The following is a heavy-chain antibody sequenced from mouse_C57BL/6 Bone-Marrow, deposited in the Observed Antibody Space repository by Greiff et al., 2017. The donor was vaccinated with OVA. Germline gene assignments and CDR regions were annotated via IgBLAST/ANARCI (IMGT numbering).Heavy chain of an antibody. CDR2: ISPRSGNP. CDR1: GYTFTSYG. CDR3: ARKGDFDY. Sequence: QVQLKESGAALARPGASVKLSCKASGYTFTSYGISWVKQRTGQGLEWIGEISPRSGNPYYTEKFKGKATLTADKSSSTAYMELRSLTSEDSAVYFCARKGDFDYWGQGTTLTVSS. J-gene: IGHJ2*01. V-gene: IGHV1-81*01.